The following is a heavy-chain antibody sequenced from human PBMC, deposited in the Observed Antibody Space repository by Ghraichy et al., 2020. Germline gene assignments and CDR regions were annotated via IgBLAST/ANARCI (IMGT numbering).Heavy chain of an antibody. CDR3: ATDLVGATDAFDI. D-gene: IGHD1-26*01. CDR1: GGTFNTFA. CDR2: IIPIFGTA. V-gene: IGHV1-69*13. J-gene: IGHJ3*02. Sequence: SVKVSCKASGGTFNTFALSWVRQAPGQGLEWMGGIIPIFGTANYAQKFQGRATITADESTSTAYMELSSLRSEDTAVYYCATDLVGATDAFDIWGQGTMVTVSS.